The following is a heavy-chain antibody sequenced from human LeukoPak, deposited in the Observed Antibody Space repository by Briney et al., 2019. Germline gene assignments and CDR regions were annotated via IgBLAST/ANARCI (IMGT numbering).Heavy chain of an antibody. V-gene: IGHV3-30*02. CDR1: GFTFSSYG. CDR3: ARNQLGFDY. CDR2: IRYDGSNE. D-gene: IGHD1-1*01. J-gene: IGHJ4*02. Sequence: GGSVRLSCAASGFTFSSYGMHWVRQAPGKGLEWVSFIRYDGSNEYYADSVRGRFTISRDNSKNTLYLQMNSLGAEDTAVYYCARNQLGFDYWGQGALVTVSS.